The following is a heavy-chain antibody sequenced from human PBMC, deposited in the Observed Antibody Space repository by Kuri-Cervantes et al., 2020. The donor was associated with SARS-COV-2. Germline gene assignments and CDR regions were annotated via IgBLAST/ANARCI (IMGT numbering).Heavy chain of an antibody. J-gene: IGHJ6*02. CDR3: ARDSLLPYYYGMDV. CDR2: IIPIFGTA. Sequence: SVKVSCKVSGYTLTELSMHWVRQAPGKGLEWMGGIIPIFGTANYAQKFQGRVTITADESTSTAYMELSSLRSEDTAVYYCARDSLLPYYYGMDVWGQGTTVTVSS. CDR1: GYTLTELS. V-gene: IGHV1-69*13. D-gene: IGHD2-15*01.